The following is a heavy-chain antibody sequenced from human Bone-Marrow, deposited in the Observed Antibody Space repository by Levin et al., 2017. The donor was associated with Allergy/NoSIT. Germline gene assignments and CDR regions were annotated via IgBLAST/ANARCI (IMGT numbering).Heavy chain of an antibody. CDR2: ISSSSSYI. V-gene: IGHV3-21*01. D-gene: IGHD2-15*01. CDR1: GFTFSSYS. CDR3: ARDVRRVYGVVVVAALDY. J-gene: IGHJ4*02. Sequence: SCAASGFTFSSYSMNWVRQAPGKGLEWVSSISSSSSYIYYADSVKGRFTISRDNAKNSLYLQMNSLRAEDTAVYYCARDVRRVYGVVVVAALDYWGQGTLVTVSS.